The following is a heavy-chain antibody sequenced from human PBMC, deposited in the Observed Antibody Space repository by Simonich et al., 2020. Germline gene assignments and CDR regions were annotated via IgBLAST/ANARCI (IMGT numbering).Heavy chain of an antibody. D-gene: IGHD3-10*01. Sequence: GAEVKKPGASVKVSFKASGYTFTGYYMHLVRQAPGQGLEWMGRINPNSGGTKYAQKFQGRVTMTRDTSISTAYMELSRLRSYDTAVYYCARVPGIYYYYGMDVWGQGTTVTVSS. CDR1: GYTFTGYY. J-gene: IGHJ6*02. CDR3: ARVPGIYYYYGMDV. V-gene: IGHV1-2*06. CDR2: INPNSGGT.